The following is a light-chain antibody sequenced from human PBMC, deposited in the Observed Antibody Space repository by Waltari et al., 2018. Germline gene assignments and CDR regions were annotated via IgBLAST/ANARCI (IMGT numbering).Light chain of an antibody. CDR1: RCDVRSHDL. CDR2: EIN. V-gene: IGLV2-23*02. CDR3: CSCTNSRKFDV. J-gene: IGLJ1*01. Sequence: SALTRPASVSRSLGLSITVSCPRPRCDVRSHDLFSLYQQQPDKAPKLIIYEINQRPSGVSNRFSGSKSGKTASLTISGLQAEDEADYYCCSCTNSRKFDVFGTGTKLTVL.